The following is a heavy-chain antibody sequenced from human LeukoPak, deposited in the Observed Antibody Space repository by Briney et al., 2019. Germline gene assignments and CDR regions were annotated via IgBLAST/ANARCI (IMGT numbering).Heavy chain of an antibody. V-gene: IGHV3-21*01. Sequence: GGSLRLSCAASGFTFSSYSMNWVRQAPGKGLEWVSSISSSSNYIYYADSAKGRFTISRDNAKNSLYLQMNSLRAEDTAVYYCARDARLYYDSSGYYEGHFDYWGQGTLVTVSS. CDR3: ARDARLYYDSSGYYEGHFDY. J-gene: IGHJ4*02. D-gene: IGHD3-22*01. CDR1: GFTFSSYS. CDR2: ISSSSNYI.